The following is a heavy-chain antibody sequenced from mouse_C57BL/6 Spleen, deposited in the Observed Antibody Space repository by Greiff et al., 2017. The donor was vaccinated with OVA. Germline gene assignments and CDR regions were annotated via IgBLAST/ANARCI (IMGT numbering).Heavy chain of an antibody. V-gene: IGHV1-77*01. Sequence: QVHVKQSGAELVKPGASVKISCKASGYTFTDYYINWVKQRPGQGLEWIGKIGPGSGSTYYNEKFKGKATLTADKSSSTAYMQLSSLTSEDSAVYFCASHYYGSDYYAMDYWGQGTSVTVSS. D-gene: IGHD1-1*01. J-gene: IGHJ4*01. CDR2: IGPGSGST. CDR1: GYTFTDYY. CDR3: ASHYYGSDYYAMDY.